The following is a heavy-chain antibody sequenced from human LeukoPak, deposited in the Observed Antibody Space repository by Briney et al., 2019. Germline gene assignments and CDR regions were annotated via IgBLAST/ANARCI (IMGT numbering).Heavy chain of an antibody. V-gene: IGHV2-26*01. CDR1: GFSLSNARMG. CDR3: ARAPGGGSAQYYFDY. Sequence: ESGPMLVKPTETLTLSCTVSGFSLSNARMGVSWIRQPPGKALEWLAHIFSNDEKSYSTSLKSRLTISKDTSKSHVVLTMTNMDPVDKATYYCARAPGGGSAQYYFDYWGQGTLVTVFS. D-gene: IGHD3-16*01. CDR2: IFSNDEK. J-gene: IGHJ4*02.